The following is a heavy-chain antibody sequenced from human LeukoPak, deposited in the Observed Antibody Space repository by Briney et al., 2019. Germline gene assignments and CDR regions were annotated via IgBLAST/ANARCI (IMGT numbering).Heavy chain of an antibody. Sequence: SETLSLTCTVSGGSISSRSYYWGWIRQPPGKGLEWIGSLYYSGSTYYNPSLKSRVSISVDTSKNQFSLKLSSVTAADTAVYYCARGKYSSSWYWYMDVWGKGTTVTISS. V-gene: IGHV4-39*07. D-gene: IGHD6-13*01. CDR2: LYYSGST. CDR3: ARGKYSSSWYWYMDV. CDR1: GGSISSRSYY. J-gene: IGHJ6*03.